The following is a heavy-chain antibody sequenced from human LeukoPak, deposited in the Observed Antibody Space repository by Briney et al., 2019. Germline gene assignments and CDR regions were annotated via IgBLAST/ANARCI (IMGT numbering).Heavy chain of an antibody. CDR2: IYYSGST. J-gene: IGHJ5*02. D-gene: IGHD2-2*01. Sequence: SETLSLTGTVSGGSISSSSYYWGWIRQPPGRGLEWIGSIYYSGSTYYNPSLKSRVTISVDTSKNQFSLKLSSVTAADTAVYYCARRLGYCSSTSCYSNWFDPWGQGTLVTVSS. V-gene: IGHV4-39*01. CDR3: ARRLGYCSSTSCYSNWFDP. CDR1: GGSISSSSYY.